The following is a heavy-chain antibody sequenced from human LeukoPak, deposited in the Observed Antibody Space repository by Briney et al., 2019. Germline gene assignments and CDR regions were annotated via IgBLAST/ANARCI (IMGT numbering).Heavy chain of an antibody. CDR1: GGSISGYY. CDR3: ARSVVTLYWYFDL. J-gene: IGHJ2*01. D-gene: IGHD4-23*01. V-gene: IGHV4-59*01. Sequence: PSETLSLTCTVSGGSISGYYYNWIRQPPGKGLEWIGYIYYSGSTNYKPSLKSRVTISLHTSKNQYSLKLSSVTTADTAVYYCARSVVTLYWYFDLWGRGTLVTVSS. CDR2: IYYSGST.